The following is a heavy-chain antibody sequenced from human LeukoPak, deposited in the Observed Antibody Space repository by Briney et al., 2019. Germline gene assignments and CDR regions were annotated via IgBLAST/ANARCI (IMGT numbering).Heavy chain of an antibody. D-gene: IGHD4-17*01. J-gene: IGHJ4*02. CDR1: GFTFNQHS. CDR3: ATDIYGDYGLFSDY. V-gene: IGHV3-7*01. Sequence: PGGSLRLSCIASGFTFNQHSMSWVRQAPVKGLEWVASIRPDGSAVFYVDSVKGRFTFSRDNAKKSLDLQMNSLRAEDTAVYYCATDIYGDYGLFSDYWGQGTLVTVSS. CDR2: IRPDGSAV.